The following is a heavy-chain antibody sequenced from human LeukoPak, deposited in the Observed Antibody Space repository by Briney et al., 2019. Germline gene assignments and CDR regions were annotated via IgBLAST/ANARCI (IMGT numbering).Heavy chain of an antibody. CDR3: ARRGSSWLYYFDY. CDR1: GGSISNYY. J-gene: IGHJ4*02. Sequence: SETLSLTCTVSGGSISNYYWSWIRQPPGKGLEWIGYIYYSGSTYYNPSLKSRVTISVDTSKNQFSLKLSSVTAADTAVYYCARRGSSWLYYFDYWGQGTPVTVSS. CDR2: IYYSGST. V-gene: IGHV4-59*08. D-gene: IGHD6-13*01.